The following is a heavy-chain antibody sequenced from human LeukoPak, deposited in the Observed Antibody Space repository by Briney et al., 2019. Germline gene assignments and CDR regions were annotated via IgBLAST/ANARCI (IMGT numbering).Heavy chain of an antibody. D-gene: IGHD6-19*01. CDR2: INTNGGST. J-gene: IGHJ4*02. V-gene: IGHV3-23*01. Sequence: GESLRLSCAASGFTFGSYAMSWVRQAPGKGLEWVSGINTNGGSTAYADSVKGRFTISRDNPRNTLYMQMNSLRAEDTAVYYCAKDLEVPVAGSFGYWGQGTLVTVSS. CDR1: GFTFGSYA. CDR3: AKDLEVPVAGSFGY.